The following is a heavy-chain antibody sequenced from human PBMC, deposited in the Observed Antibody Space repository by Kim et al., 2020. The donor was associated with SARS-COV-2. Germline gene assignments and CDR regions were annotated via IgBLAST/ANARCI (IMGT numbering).Heavy chain of an antibody. V-gene: IGHV3-23*01. CDR3: ADADNLDSGSYFVDY. D-gene: IGHD1-26*01. CDR2: ISGSGGST. CDR1: GFTFSSYA. J-gene: IGHJ4*02. Sequence: GGSLRLSCAASGFTFSSYAMSWVRQAPGKGLEWVSAISGSGGSTSYADSVKGRFTISRDNSKNTLYLQMNSLRAENTAVYYCADADNLDSGSYFVDYWGQGTLVTLSS.